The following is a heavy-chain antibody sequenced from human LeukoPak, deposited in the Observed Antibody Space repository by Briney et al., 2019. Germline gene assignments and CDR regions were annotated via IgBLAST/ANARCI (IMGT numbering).Heavy chain of an antibody. D-gene: IGHD2-15*01. J-gene: IGHJ4*02. Sequence: GGSLRLSCTASAFAFSNHAMSWVRQAPGKGLEWVSVLYSDGRTYYADSVKGRFTISRDTSKNTLYLQVNSLRAEGTAVYYCARGGGYYPIDYWGQGTLVTVSS. CDR1: AFAFSNHA. CDR3: ARGGGYYPIDY. CDR2: LYSDGRT. V-gene: IGHV3-53*01.